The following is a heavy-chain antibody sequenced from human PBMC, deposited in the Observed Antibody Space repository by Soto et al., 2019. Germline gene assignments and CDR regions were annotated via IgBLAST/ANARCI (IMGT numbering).Heavy chain of an antibody. CDR2: INPSDGDT. CDR3: ALNAFDF. Sequence: GASVNVSCKASGYTFTSYYMHLVRQAPGQGLEWMGIINPSDGDTSYAQKFQGRVTMTRDTSTTTVYMEVSSLRSEDTAVYYCALNAFDFWGQGTMVTVSS. V-gene: IGHV1-46*01. J-gene: IGHJ3*01. CDR1: GYTFTSYY.